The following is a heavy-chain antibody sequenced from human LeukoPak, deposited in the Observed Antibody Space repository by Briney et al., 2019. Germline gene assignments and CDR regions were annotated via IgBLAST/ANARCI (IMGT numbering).Heavy chain of an antibody. D-gene: IGHD5-12*01. CDR2: IYSGGST. Sequence: GGSLRLSCAASGFTFSTFTMNWVRQAPEKGLEWVSVIYSGGSTYYADSVKGRFTIFRDNAKNTLNLQMNSLRAEDTAVYCCARYGSGYDLIDYWGQGTLVTVSS. CDR1: GFTFSTFT. V-gene: IGHV3-53*01. CDR3: ARYGSGYDLIDY. J-gene: IGHJ4*02.